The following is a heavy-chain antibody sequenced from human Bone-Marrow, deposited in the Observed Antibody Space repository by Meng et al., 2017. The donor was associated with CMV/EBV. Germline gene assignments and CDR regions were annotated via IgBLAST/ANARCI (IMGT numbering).Heavy chain of an antibody. CDR1: GYTLTSYD. J-gene: IGHJ6*02. CDR2: MNPNSGNT. V-gene: IGHV1-8*01. CDR3: AREGSDSSSWYHLYYYYGMDV. Sequence: ASVKVSCKASGYTLTSYDINWVRQATGQGLEWMGWMNPNSGNTGDAQKFQGRVAMNRNTSISTAYMELSSLRSADTAVYYCAREGSDSSSWYHLYYYYGMDVWGQGTTVTVSS. D-gene: IGHD6-13*01.